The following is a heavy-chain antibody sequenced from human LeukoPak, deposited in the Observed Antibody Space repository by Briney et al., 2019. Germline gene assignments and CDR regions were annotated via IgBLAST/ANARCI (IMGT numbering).Heavy chain of an antibody. D-gene: IGHD6-19*01. J-gene: IGHJ4*02. CDR3: ARAGYSSGWYYDY. V-gene: IGHV4-59*01. Sequence: PSETLSLTCTVSGGSISSYYWSWIRQPPGKGLEWIGYIYYSGSTNYNPPLKSRVTISVDTSKNQFSLKLSSVTAADTAVYYCARAGYSSGWYYDYWGQGTLVTVSS. CDR1: GGSISSYY. CDR2: IYYSGST.